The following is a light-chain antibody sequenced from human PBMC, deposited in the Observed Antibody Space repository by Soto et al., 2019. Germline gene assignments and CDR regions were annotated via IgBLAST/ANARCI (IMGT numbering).Light chain of an antibody. Sequence: DIQMTQSPSSLSASVGDRVTITCRASQSISTFLNWYQQKPGKAPNLLIYTASTLHGGVPSRFSGSGSRTDFTLTSSSLQPEDFATYYYQQSFPAPWTFGQGTRVEIK. CDR2: TAS. CDR3: QQSFPAPWT. CDR1: QSISTF. J-gene: IGKJ1*01. V-gene: IGKV1-39*01.